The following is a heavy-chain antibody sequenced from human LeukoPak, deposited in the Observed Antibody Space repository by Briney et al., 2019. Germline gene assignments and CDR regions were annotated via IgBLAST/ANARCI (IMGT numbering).Heavy chain of an antibody. D-gene: IGHD2-15*01. CDR2: INPNSGGT. Sequence: ASVKVSCKASGYTFTGYYMHWVRQAPGQGLEWMGWINPNSGGTNYAQKFQGRVTMTRDTSISTAYMELSRLRSDDTAVYYCAKGMVVAAIPNYFDYWGQGTLVTVSS. J-gene: IGHJ4*02. CDR3: AKGMVVAAIPNYFDY. CDR1: GYTFTGYY. V-gene: IGHV1-2*02.